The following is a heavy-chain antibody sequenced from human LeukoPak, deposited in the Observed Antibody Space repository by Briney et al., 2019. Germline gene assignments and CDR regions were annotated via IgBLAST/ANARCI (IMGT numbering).Heavy chain of an antibody. CDR3: AREPTTVANNWFDP. J-gene: IGHJ5*02. CDR1: GYTFTSYG. Sequence: ASVKVSCKASGYTFTSYGISWVRQAPGQGLEWMGWISAYNGNTNYAQKLQGRVTMTTDTSTSTAYMELRSLRSDDTAVYYCAREPTTVANNWFDPWGQGTLVTVSS. CDR2: ISAYNGNT. V-gene: IGHV1-18*01. D-gene: IGHD4-17*01.